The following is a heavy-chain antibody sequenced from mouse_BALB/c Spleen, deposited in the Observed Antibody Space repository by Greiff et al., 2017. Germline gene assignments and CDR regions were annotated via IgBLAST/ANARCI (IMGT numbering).Heavy chain of an antibody. CDR3: ARGGGSSYDWYFDV. J-gene: IGHJ1*01. CDR2: ISTYYGDA. Sequence: QVQLQQSGAELVRPGASVKISCKGSGYTFTDYAMHWVKQSHAKSLEWIGVISTYYGDASYNQKFKGKATMTVDKSSSTAYMELARLTSEDSAIYYCARGGGSSYDWYFDVWGAGTTVTVSS. V-gene: IGHV1S137*01. CDR1: GYTFTDYA. D-gene: IGHD1-1*01.